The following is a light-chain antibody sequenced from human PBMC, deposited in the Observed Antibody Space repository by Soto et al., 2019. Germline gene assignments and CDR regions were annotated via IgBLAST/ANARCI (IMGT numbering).Light chain of an antibody. CDR3: QQYGTSPPLT. Sequence: EIVLTQSPGTLSLSPGERATLSCRASQSVSSSYLAWYQRKPGQAPRLLIYGASSRATGIPDRFSGSGSATDFTLTISRLEPEDFAVYYCQQYGTSPPLTFGGGTKVDIK. V-gene: IGKV3-20*01. CDR2: GAS. CDR1: QSVSSSY. J-gene: IGKJ4*01.